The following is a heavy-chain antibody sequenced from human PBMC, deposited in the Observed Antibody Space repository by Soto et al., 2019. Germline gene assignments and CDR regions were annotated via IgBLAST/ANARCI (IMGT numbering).Heavy chain of an antibody. J-gene: IGHJ3*01. CDR3: ALGAGCSHGLCNRGRCDF. D-gene: IGHD2-15*01. V-gene: IGHV3-7*01. CDR1: EFSFSNYY. CDR2: IKEDGSEK. Sequence: PGGTQRRSLAASEFSFSNYYMNWVSCNQGKGLEWVANIKEDGSEKYYVDSVKGRFTISRDNAKNSLYLQMNSLRAEDTAVYYCALGAGCSHGLCNRGRCDFWAQATRVTVSS.